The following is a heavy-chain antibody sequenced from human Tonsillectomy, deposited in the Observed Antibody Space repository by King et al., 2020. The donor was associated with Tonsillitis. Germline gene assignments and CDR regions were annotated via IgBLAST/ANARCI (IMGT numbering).Heavy chain of an antibody. J-gene: IGHJ4*02. CDR2: LHVTETT. CDR1: GNSISSYY. V-gene: IGHV4-4*07. Sequence: QLQESGPGLVKPSETLSLTWSVSGNSISSYYWSWIRQPAGKGLGWVGRLHVTETTNFNPSLKSRGTMSVDTSTNQFSLNLSPVTAADTAVYYCARDYSAMYYDYWGQGILVTVSS. D-gene: IGHD1-26*01. CDR3: ARDYSAMYYDY.